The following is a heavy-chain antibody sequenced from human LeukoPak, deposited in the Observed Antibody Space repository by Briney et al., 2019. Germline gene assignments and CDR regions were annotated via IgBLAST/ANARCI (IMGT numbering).Heavy chain of an antibody. CDR3: ATQYSYGPYYFDY. V-gene: IGHV1-18*01. J-gene: IGHJ4*02. D-gene: IGHD5-18*01. CDR1: GYTFTSYG. Sequence: ASVKVSCKASGYTFTSYGISWVRQAPGQGLEWMGWISAYNGNTNYAQKPQGRVTMTTDTSTSTPYMELRTLRSDDTAVYYCATQYSYGPYYFDYWGQGTLVTVSS. CDR2: ISAYNGNT.